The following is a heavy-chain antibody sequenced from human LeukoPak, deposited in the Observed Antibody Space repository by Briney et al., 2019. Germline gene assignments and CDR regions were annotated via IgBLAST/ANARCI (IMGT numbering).Heavy chain of an antibody. V-gene: IGHV3-30-3*01. J-gene: IGHJ4*02. CDR2: ISYDGSNK. D-gene: IGHD6-19*01. CDR3: ARDLSQWLVRYYFDY. Sequence: PGGSLRLSCAASGFTFSSYAMHWVRQAPGKGLEWVAVISYDGSNKYYADSVKGRFTISRDNSKNTLYLQMNSLRAEDTAVYYRARDLSQWLVRYYFDYWGQGTLVTVSS. CDR1: GFTFSSYA.